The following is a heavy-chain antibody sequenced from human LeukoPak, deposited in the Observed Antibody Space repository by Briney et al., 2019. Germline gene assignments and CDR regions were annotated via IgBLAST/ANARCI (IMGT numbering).Heavy chain of an antibody. V-gene: IGHV3-7*03. Sequence: PGGSLRLSCAAPGFMFSNYWMNWVRQAPGKGLEWVANIYQDGSKKNYVDSVKGRFTISRDNAIDSLYLQMNNLRAEDTAVYYCACTNTFDVWGKGATVTVFS. J-gene: IGHJ6*04. D-gene: IGHD2/OR15-2a*01. CDR1: GFMFSNYW. CDR3: ACTNTFDV. CDR2: IYQDGSKK.